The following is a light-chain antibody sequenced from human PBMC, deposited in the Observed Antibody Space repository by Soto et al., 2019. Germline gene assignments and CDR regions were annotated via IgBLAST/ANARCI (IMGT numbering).Light chain of an antibody. CDR1: SSDVGGYNY. J-gene: IGLJ1*01. Sequence: GLWITKNSTGTSSDVGGYNYVSWYQHHPGKAPKLIIYDVTSRPSGVSIRFSGSKSDNTASLTISGLQPEDEADYHCSSYTTSNTRQIVFGTGTKVTVL. CDR3: SSYTTSNTRQIV. CDR2: DVT. V-gene: IGLV2-14*03.